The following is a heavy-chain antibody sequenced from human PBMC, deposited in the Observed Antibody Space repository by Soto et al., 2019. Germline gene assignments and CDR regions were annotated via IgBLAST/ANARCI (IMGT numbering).Heavy chain of an antibody. V-gene: IGHV1-69*13. Sequence: ASVKVSCKASGGTFSSYAISWVRQAPGQGLEWMGGIIPIFGTANYAQKFQGRVTITADESTSTAYMELSSLRSEDTAVYYRARYKAAAGYYYYYGMDVWGQGTTVTVSS. J-gene: IGHJ6*02. CDR1: GGTFSSYA. CDR2: IIPIFGTA. D-gene: IGHD6-13*01. CDR3: ARYKAAAGYYYYYGMDV.